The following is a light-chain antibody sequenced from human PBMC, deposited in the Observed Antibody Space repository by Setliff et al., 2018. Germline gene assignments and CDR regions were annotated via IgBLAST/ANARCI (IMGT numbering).Light chain of an antibody. Sequence: QSALTQPRSVSGSPGQSVTISCTGTSSDVGGYNYVSWYQQHPGKAPKVMIYDVSKRPSGVPDRFSGSKSGNTASLTISGLQAEDEAEYYCQSYDSSLSGLGVFGTGTKVTVL. CDR3: QSYDSSLSGLGV. CDR1: SSDVGGYNY. V-gene: IGLV2-11*01. CDR2: DVS. J-gene: IGLJ1*01.